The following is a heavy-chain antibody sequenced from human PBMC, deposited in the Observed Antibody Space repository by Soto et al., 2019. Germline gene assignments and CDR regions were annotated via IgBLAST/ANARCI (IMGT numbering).Heavy chain of an antibody. J-gene: IGHJ4*02. CDR3: ARADRQYCSVSTCYIFDY. V-gene: IGHV4-61*01. CDR2: TDYSGST. Sequence: PSETLSLTCIVSGASVSSNSYYWTRIRQPPGKGLEWIGYTDYSGSTKYNPSLKSRATISVDTSNNQFSLRVSSVTAADTAMYYCARADRQYCSVSTCYIFDYWGQGTQVTVCS. CDR1: GASVSSNSYY. D-gene: IGHD2-2*02.